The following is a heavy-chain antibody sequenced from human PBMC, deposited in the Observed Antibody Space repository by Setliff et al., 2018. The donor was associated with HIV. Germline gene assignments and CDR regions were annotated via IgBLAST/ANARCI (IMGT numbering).Heavy chain of an antibody. Sequence: KPSETLSLTCAVYGGSFSGYYWSWIRQPPGKGLEWIGEINHSGSTNYNPSLKSRVTISVDTSKNQFSLNLNSVTAADTAVYYCARWRLNTVNTQYYHGMDVWGQGTAVTVSS. J-gene: IGHJ6*02. D-gene: IGHD4-4*01. V-gene: IGHV4-34*01. CDR2: INHSGST. CDR3: ARWRLNTVNTQYYHGMDV. CDR1: GGSFSGYY.